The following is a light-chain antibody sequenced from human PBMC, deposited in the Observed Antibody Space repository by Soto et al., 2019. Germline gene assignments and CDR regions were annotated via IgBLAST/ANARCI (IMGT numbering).Light chain of an antibody. Sequence: DIVMTQSPLSLPVTPGEPASISCRSSQSLLHSNGYNSLDWYLQKPGQSPQLLIYLGSNRASGVPDRFSGSGSGTDFTLKISRVEAEDVGVYYCMKALQTPYTFGQGTKLEIK. V-gene: IGKV2-28*01. CDR1: QSLLHSNGYNS. J-gene: IGKJ2*01. CDR3: MKALQTPYT. CDR2: LGS.